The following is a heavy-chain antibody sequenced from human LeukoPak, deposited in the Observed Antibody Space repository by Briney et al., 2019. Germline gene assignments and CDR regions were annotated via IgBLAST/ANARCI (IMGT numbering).Heavy chain of an antibody. CDR2: MNPNSGNT. CDR1: GYTFTSYD. D-gene: IGHD6-13*01. Sequence: ASVKVSCKASGYTFTSYDINWVRQATGQGLEWMGWMNPNSGNTGYAEKFQGRVTMTRDTPMSTVYMELSSLTSEDTAVYYCARGGIAAVGVDYWGQGTLVTVSS. CDR3: ARGGIAAVGVDY. V-gene: IGHV1-8*01. J-gene: IGHJ4*02.